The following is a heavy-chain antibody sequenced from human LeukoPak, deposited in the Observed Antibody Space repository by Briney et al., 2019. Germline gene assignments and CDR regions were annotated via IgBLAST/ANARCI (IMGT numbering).Heavy chain of an antibody. CDR1: GFTFSSYA. V-gene: IGHV3-30-3*01. Sequence: GGSLRLSCAASGFTFSSYAMHWVRQAPGKGLEWVAVISYDGSNKYYADSVKGRFTISRDNSKNTLYLQMNSLRAEDTAVYYCARDSGTWAFDIWGQGTMVTVSS. CDR2: ISYDGSNK. CDR3: ARDSGTWAFDI. J-gene: IGHJ3*02.